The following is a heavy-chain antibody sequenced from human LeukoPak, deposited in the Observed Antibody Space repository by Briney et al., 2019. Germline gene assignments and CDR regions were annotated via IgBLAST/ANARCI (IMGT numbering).Heavy chain of an antibody. Sequence: GGSLRLSCAASGFTFSSYGMHWVRQAPGKGLEWVAFIRYDGSNKYYADSVKGRFTISRDTSKNTVYLQMNSLRAEDTAVYYCAKRGSGSYFDYWGQGSLVTVSS. CDR2: IRYDGSNK. J-gene: IGHJ4*02. CDR3: AKRGSGSYFDY. CDR1: GFTFSSYG. D-gene: IGHD1-26*01. V-gene: IGHV3-30*02.